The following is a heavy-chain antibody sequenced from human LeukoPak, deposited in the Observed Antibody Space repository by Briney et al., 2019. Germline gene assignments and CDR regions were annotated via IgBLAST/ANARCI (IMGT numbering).Heavy chain of an antibody. CDR3: ARAPGGYSYGTPDCGD. V-gene: IGHV3-48*03. J-gene: IGHJ4*02. CDR1: GFPFSSYE. CDR2: INSSGSTI. Sequence: GGSLRLSCAASGFPFSSYEMNWVRQAPGKGLEWVSYINSSGSTIYYVDSVKGRFTISRDNAKNSLYLQMNSLRAEDTAVYYSARAPGGYSYGTPDCGDRGQGTLVTVST. D-gene: IGHD5-18*01.